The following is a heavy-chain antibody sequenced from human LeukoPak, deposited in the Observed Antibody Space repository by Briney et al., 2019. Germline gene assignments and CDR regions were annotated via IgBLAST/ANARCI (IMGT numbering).Heavy chain of an antibody. CDR1: GFTFGDDP. D-gene: IGHD5-12*01. Sequence: GGSLRLSCTASGFTFGDDPMSWVRQAPGKGLEWVGLLRGKAFGETTEYAASVRGRFTISRDDSTTIAYLQMNSLKIEDTAVYYCTRAGIVATVGYAMDVWGQGTTVTVSS. CDR3: TRAGIVATVGYAMDV. J-gene: IGHJ6*02. V-gene: IGHV3-49*04. CDR2: LRGKAFGETT.